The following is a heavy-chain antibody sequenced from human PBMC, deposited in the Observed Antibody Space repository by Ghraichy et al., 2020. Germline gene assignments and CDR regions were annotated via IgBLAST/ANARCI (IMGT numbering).Heavy chain of an antibody. CDR2: IYYTGST. V-gene: IGHV4-39*01. CDR1: NDSISSLGHY. Sequence: SQTLSLTCTVSNDSISSLGHYWGWIRQPPGKGLEWIGRIYYTGSTYYNPSLKSRVTISVDTSKNQLSVNLTSVTAADTAFYFCARLSRNYGPARNYIDSWGQGTLVTVSS. J-gene: IGHJ4*02. CDR3: ARLSRNYGPARNYIDS. D-gene: IGHD1-7*01.